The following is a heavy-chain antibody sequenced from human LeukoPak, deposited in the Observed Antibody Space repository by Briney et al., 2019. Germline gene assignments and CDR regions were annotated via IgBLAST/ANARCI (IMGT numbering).Heavy chain of an antibody. Sequence: PSQTLSLTCTVSGGSISSGSYYWSWIRQPAGKGLEWIGRIYTSGSTNYNPSLKSRVTISVDTSKNQFSLKLSSVTAADTAVYYCAREGSRVGGGYDNIGFDYWGQGTLVTVSS. V-gene: IGHV4-61*02. CDR2: IYTSGST. D-gene: IGHD5-12*01. J-gene: IGHJ4*02. CDR3: AREGSRVGGGYDNIGFDY. CDR1: GGSISSGSYY.